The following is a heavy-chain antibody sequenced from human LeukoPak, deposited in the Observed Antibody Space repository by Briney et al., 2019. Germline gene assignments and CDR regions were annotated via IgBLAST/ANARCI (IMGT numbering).Heavy chain of an antibody. D-gene: IGHD5-18*01. Sequence: GGSPRLSCAASGFTFSSYEMNWVRQAPGKGLEWVSFISSGGTTIYYADSMKGRFTISRDNAKNSLYLQVDSLRAEDTAVYYCARYNYGPNYFDYWGQGTLVTVSS. CDR3: ARYNYGPNYFDY. CDR1: GFTFSSYE. CDR2: ISSGGTTI. J-gene: IGHJ4*02. V-gene: IGHV3-48*03.